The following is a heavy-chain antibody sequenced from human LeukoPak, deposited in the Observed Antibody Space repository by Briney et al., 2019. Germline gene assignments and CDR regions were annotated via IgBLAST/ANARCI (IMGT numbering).Heavy chain of an antibody. D-gene: IGHD6-6*01. V-gene: IGHV4-59*01. J-gene: IGHJ4*02. CDR2: IYYSGST. CDR3: ARVRYSSSSVDFDY. CDR1: GGSISNY. Sequence: SETLSLTCTVSGGSISNYWNWIRQPPGKGLEWIGYIYYSGSTNYNPSLESRVTISVDTSKNQFSLKLSSVTAADTAVYYCARVRYSSSSVDFDYWGQGTLVTVSS.